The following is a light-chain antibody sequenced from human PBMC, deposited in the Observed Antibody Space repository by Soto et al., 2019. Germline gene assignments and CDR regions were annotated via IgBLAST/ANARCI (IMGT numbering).Light chain of an antibody. CDR2: EVS. CDR3: SSYAGSNPVV. CDR1: RSEVGGYNY. J-gene: IGLJ2*01. V-gene: IGLV2-8*01. Sequence: QSALTQPPSASGAPGQSVTISCTGTRSEVGGYNYVSWYQQHPGKAPKLMIYEVSKRPSGVPDRFSGSKSGNTASLTVSGLQAEDEAYYYCSSYAGSNPVVFGGGTKLTVL.